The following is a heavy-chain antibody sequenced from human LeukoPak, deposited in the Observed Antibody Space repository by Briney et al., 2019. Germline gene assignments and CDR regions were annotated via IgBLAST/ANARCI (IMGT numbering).Heavy chain of an antibody. CDR2: ISAYNGNT. CDR3: ARDTRIAAERWFDP. Sequence: ASVKVSCKASGYTFASYGISWVRQAPGQGLEWMGWISAYNGNTNYAQKLQGRVTMTTDTSTSTAYMELRSLRSDDTAVYYCARDTRIAAERWFDPWGQGTLVTVSS. D-gene: IGHD6-25*01. CDR1: GYTFASYG. V-gene: IGHV1-18*01. J-gene: IGHJ5*02.